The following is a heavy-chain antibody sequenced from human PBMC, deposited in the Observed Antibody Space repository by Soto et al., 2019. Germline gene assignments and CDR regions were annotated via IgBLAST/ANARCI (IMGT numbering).Heavy chain of an antibody. CDR1: GFTFKSHS. Sequence: EVQLVESGGGLVQPGGSLRLSCSSSGFTFKSHSMNWVRQAPGKGLEWIARIDSSGDSTYYADSVKGRFAVSRDNANSSLFLQMNSLRDEDTAVYYCARVHLVDWFFINIDLYRMDVWGQGTTVVVSS. J-gene: IGHJ6*02. D-gene: IGHD2-15*01. CDR3: ARVHLVDWFFINIDLYRMDV. CDR2: IDSSGDST. V-gene: IGHV3-48*02.